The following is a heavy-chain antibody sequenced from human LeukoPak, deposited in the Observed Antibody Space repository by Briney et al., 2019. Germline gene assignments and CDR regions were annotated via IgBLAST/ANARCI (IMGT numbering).Heavy chain of an antibody. CDR2: VGGGGGT. V-gene: IGHV3-23*01. Sequence: GGSLRLSCAASGFTFNTYAMSWVRQAPGKGLEWVSSVGGGGGTYYADSLKGRFTISRDNSKNTLYLQMNSLRAEDTAVYYCAKGNSGYNSGYYYHFFDYWGQGTLVTVSS. CDR1: GFTFNTYA. CDR3: AKGNSGYNSGYYYHFFDY. J-gene: IGHJ4*02. D-gene: IGHD5-12*01.